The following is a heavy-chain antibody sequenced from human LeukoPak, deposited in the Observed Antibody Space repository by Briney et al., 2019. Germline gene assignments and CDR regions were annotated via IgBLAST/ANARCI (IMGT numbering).Heavy chain of an antibody. CDR2: ISGSSTTI. D-gene: IGHD6-6*01. V-gene: IGHV3-48*03. CDR3: ATFPGPSSSSGD. J-gene: IGHJ4*02. CDR1: GFTVRSYE. Sequence: QPGRSLRLSCAAAGFTVRSYEMNWVGQPRGKRLKWVSYISGSSTTIYYADSVKGRFSISRDNAKNSLFLQMNSLRAEDTAVYYCATFPGPSSSSGDWGQGTLVTVSS.